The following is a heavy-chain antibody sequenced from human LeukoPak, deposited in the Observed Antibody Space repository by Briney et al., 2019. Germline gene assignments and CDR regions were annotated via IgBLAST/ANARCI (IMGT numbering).Heavy chain of an antibody. CDR3: ARDNYYYDSSGYYGY. J-gene: IGHJ4*02. Sequence: GASVKVSCKASGYTFTGYYMHWVRQAPGQGLEWMGWINPNSGGTNYAQKFQGRVTMTRDTSISTAYMELSRLRSDDTAVYYCARDNYYYDSSGYYGYWGQGTLVTVSS. D-gene: IGHD3-22*01. V-gene: IGHV1-2*02. CDR1: GYTFTGYY. CDR2: INPNSGGT.